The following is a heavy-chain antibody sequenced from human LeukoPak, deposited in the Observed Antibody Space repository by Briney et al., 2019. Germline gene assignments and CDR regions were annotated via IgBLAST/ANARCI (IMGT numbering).Heavy chain of an antibody. V-gene: IGHV3-21*04. CDR3: AKWGDYDVLTGYYDPDY. J-gene: IGHJ4*02. CDR2: IGTDGGYI. D-gene: IGHD3-9*01. Sequence: GGSLRLSCAASGFIFSNYNMNWLRQAPGKGLEWVATIGTDGGYIYYADSVKGRFTISRDNAKSSLYLQMNSLRAEDTAVYYCAKWGDYDVLTGYYDPDYWGQGTLVTVSS. CDR1: GFIFSNYN.